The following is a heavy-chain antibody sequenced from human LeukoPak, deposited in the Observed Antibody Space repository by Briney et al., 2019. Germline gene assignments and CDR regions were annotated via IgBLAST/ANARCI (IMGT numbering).Heavy chain of an antibody. Sequence: SETLSLTCAVYGGSFSGYYWSWIRQPPGKGLEWIGEINHSGSTNYNPSLKSRVTISVDTSKNQFSLELSSVAAADTAVYYCARAAPAATIDYWGQGILVTVSS. CDR1: GGSFSGYY. D-gene: IGHD2-2*01. CDR3: ARAAPAATIDY. V-gene: IGHV4-34*01. CDR2: INHSGST. J-gene: IGHJ4*02.